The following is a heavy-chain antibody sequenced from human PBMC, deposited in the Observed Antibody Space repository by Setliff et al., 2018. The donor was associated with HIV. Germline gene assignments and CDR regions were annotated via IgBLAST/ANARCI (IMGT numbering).Heavy chain of an antibody. Sequence: SETLSLTCTVSGGSISSSSYYWGWIRQPPGKGLEWIGSIYYSGSTYYNPSLKIRVTISVDTSKNQFSLKLSSVTAADTAVYYCASPSSGGSSGQYHYWGQGTLVTVSS. J-gene: IGHJ4*02. D-gene: IGHD6-19*01. CDR2: IYYSGST. CDR1: GGSISSSSYY. CDR3: ASPSSGGSSGQYHY. V-gene: IGHV4-39*01.